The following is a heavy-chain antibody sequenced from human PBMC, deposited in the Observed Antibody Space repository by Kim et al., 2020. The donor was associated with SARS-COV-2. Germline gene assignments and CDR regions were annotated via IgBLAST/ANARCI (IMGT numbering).Heavy chain of an antibody. CDR3: ARDFSAIWPAFDI. J-gene: IGHJ3*02. V-gene: IGHV1-2*02. D-gene: IGHD2-2*02. Sequence: YAQKFQGRVTMTRDTSISTAYMELSRLRSDDTAVYYCARDFSAIWPAFDIWGQGTMVTVSS.